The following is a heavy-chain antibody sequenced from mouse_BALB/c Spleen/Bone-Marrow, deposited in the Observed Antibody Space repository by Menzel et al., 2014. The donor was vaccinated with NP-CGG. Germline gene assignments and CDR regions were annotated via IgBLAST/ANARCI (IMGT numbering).Heavy chain of an antibody. Sequence: DVKLQESGAELVKPGASVKLSCTASGFNIKDTYMHWVKQRPEQGLEWIGRIDPANGNTNYDPKFQGKATITADTSSNTAYLQLSSLTSEDTAVYYCARGLLQYYYAMDYWGQGTSVTVSS. D-gene: IGHD2-3*01. CDR3: ARGLLQYYYAMDY. CDR2: IDPANGNT. J-gene: IGHJ4*01. V-gene: IGHV14-3*02. CDR1: GFNIKDTY.